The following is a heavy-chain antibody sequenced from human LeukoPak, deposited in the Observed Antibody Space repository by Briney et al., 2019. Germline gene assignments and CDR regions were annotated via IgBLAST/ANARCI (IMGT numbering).Heavy chain of an antibody. CDR2: ISASGGST. J-gene: IGHJ4*02. Sequence: GGSLRLSCAASGFTFSSYAMSWVRQAPGKGLVRVSGISASGGSTYYADSVKGRFTISRDNSKNTLDLQMNSLRAEDTAIYYCAKDVGSNWYSRYWGQGTLVTVSS. CDR1: GFTFSSYA. CDR3: AKDVGSNWYSRY. D-gene: IGHD6-13*01. V-gene: IGHV3-23*01.